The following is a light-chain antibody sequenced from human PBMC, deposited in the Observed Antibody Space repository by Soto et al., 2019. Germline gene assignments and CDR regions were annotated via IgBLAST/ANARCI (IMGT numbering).Light chain of an antibody. CDR3: SSYTPTIEV. J-gene: IGLJ1*01. CDR2: EVS. CDR1: SSDVGSYDY. Sequence: SALTQPASVSGSPGQSITISCTGTSSDVGSYDYVSWYQQHPGKAPKLMICEVSNRPSGISNRFSGSKSGNTASLTISGLQAEDEADYFCSSYTPTIEVFGTGTKLTVL. V-gene: IGLV2-14*01.